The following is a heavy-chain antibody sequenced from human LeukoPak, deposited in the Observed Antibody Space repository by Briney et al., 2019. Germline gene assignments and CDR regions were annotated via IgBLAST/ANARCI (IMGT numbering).Heavy chain of an antibody. Sequence: GGSLRLSCAASGFTFSSYSMNWVRQAPGKGLEWVSSISSSSSYIYYADSVKGRFTISRDNAKNSLYLQMNSLRAEDTAVYYCARDRSPGGENWFDPWGQGTLVTVSS. V-gene: IGHV3-21*01. D-gene: IGHD4-17*01. J-gene: IGHJ5*02. CDR1: GFTFSSYS. CDR2: ISSSSSYI. CDR3: ARDRSPGGENWFDP.